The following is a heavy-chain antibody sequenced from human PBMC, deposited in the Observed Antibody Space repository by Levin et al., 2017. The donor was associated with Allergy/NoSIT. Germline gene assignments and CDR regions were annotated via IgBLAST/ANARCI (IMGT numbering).Heavy chain of an antibody. Sequence: PSETLSLTCSVSGDSMSDRDYYWSWIRHHPEKGLEWIGFVHHSGSAYYNPSLKSRLTLSLDTTKRQLSLKLASVTVADSAVYYCARDEFAWFGECYGMDVWGHGTTVTVSS. CDR2: VHHSGSA. CDR1: GDSMSDRDYY. V-gene: IGHV4-31*03. J-gene: IGHJ6*02. CDR3: ARDEFAWFGECYGMDV. D-gene: IGHD3-10*01.